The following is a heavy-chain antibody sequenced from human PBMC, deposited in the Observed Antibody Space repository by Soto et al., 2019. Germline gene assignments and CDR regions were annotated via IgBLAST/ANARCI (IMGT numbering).Heavy chain of an antibody. V-gene: IGHV1-2*04. J-gene: IGHJ3*02. Sequence: ASVKVSCKASGYTFTGYYMHWLRQAPGQGLEWMGWINPNSGGTNYAQKFQGWVTMTRDTSISTAYMELSRLRSDDTAVYYCARAGYSSRDAFDIWGQGTMVTVSS. CDR2: INPNSGGT. CDR3: ARAGYSSRDAFDI. D-gene: IGHD6-13*01. CDR1: GYTFTGYY.